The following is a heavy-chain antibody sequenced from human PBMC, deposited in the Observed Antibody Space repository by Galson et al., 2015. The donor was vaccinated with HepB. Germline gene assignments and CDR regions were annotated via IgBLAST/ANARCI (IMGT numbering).Heavy chain of an antibody. J-gene: IGHJ3*02. V-gene: IGHV3-23*01. CDR2: IDGSGGGI. Sequence: SLRLSCAASGFTFSTYGMNWVRQAPGKGLEWVSVIDGSGGGIYYADSVRGRFTISRDNSKNTLYLQMNSLRAEDTAIYYCAKEYNLGRWQYAFDIWGQGTMVTVSS. CDR3: AKEYNLGRWQYAFDI. CDR1: GFTFSTYG. D-gene: IGHD1-1*01.